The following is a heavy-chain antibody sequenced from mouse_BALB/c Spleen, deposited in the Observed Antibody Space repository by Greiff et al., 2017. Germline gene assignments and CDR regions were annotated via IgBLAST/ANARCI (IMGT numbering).Heavy chain of an antibody. CDR1: GFTFSNYW. CDR2: IRLKSNNYAT. V-gene: IGHV6-6*02. J-gene: IGHJ1*01. D-gene: IGHD1-2*01. Sequence: EVMLVESGGGLVQPGGSMKLSCVASGFTFSNYWMNWVRQSPEKGLEWVAEIRLKSNNYATHYAESVKGRFTISRDDSKSSVYLQMNNLRAEDTGIYYCTRPYGYEYFDVWGAGTTVTVSS. CDR3: TRPYGYEYFDV.